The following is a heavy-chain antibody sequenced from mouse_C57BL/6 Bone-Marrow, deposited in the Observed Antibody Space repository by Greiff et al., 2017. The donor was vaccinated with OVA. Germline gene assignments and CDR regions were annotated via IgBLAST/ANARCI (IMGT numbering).Heavy chain of an antibody. D-gene: IGHD2-5*01. CDR2: IFPNNGFT. CDR1: GYTFTDYY. V-gene: IGHV1-26*01. J-gene: IGHJ3*01. CDR3: ARVGAYYSKGWFAY. Sequence: EVQLQQSGPELVKPGASVKISCKASGYTFTDYYMNWVKQSHGKSLEWIGDIFPNNGFTSYNQQFKGKATLTVDQSSSTAYMELRSLTSEDSAVYYCARVGAYYSKGWFAYWGQGTLVTVSA.